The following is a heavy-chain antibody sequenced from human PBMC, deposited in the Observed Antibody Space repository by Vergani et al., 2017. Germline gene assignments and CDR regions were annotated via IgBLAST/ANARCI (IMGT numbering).Heavy chain of an antibody. Sequence: QVQLQESGPGLVKPSETLSLTCTVSGGSVSSGTYYWSWIRQPAGKGLEWIGYIYYSGSTNYKPSRKNRATISVETSKNQFCVKLSSVTAADTAGHSCARGVTIFGSNFYYYMDVWGKGTTVTVAS. V-gene: IGHV4-61*10. CDR1: GGSVSSGTYY. D-gene: IGHD3-3*01. CDR3: ARGVTIFGSNFYYYMDV. CDR2: IYYSGST. J-gene: IGHJ6*03.